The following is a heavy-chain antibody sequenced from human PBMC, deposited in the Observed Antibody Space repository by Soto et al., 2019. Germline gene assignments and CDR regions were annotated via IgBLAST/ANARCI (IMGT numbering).Heavy chain of an antibody. CDR3: AMVHVYVTPSPHDV. CDR1: RYTFTRYG. Sequence: QVQLVQSGAEVKNPGASVKVSCKASRYTFTRYGIGWARQAPGQGLEWMGWINTYNGNTNYAQSVQGRVTLTTDTSTSTAYMELRSLRSNDTAIHSCAMVHVYVTPSPHDVWGQGTTVIVSS. CDR2: INTYNGNT. V-gene: IGHV1-18*01. J-gene: IGHJ6*02. D-gene: IGHD3-16*01.